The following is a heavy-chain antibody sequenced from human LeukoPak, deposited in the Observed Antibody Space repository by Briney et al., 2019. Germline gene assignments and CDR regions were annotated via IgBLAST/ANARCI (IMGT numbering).Heavy chain of an antibody. D-gene: IGHD6-13*01. J-gene: IGHJ6*04. V-gene: IGHV4-31*03. CDR2: IYYSGST. CDR3: ARDQAAAGTASERTGSYYYYGMDV. CDR1: GGSISSGGYY. Sequence: SETLSLTCTVSGGSISSGGYYWSWIRQHPGKGLEWIGYIYYSGSTYYNPSLKSRVTISVDTSKNQFSLKLSSVTAADTAVYCCARDQAAAGTASERTGSYYYYGMDVWGKGTTVTVSS.